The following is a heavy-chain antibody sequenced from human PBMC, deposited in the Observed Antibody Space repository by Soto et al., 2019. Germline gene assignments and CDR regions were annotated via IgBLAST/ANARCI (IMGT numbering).Heavy chain of an antibody. CDR3: AKIPRDGYNYIDY. CDR2: ISYSGVST. J-gene: IGHJ4*02. Sequence: PGGSLRLSCAASGFTFSSYAMTWVRQAPGKGLEWVSAISYSGVSTYYAASVKGRFTISRDNSKNTLYLQMNSLRAEDTAVYYCAKIPRDGYNYIDYWGQGTLVTVSS. V-gene: IGHV3-23*01. CDR1: GFTFSSYA. D-gene: IGHD5-12*01.